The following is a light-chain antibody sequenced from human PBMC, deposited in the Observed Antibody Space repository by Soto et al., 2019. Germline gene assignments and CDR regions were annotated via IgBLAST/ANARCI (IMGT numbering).Light chain of an antibody. CDR2: AAS. CDR1: QSINSN. V-gene: IGKV3-15*01. J-gene: IGKJ5*01. CDR3: QQYTDWPIT. Sequence: MTKSLAALSVYPGDRATLSCRASQSINSNLAWYQQQPGQAPRLLIYAASTRATAVPDRFSGSGSGTDFTLTITSLQSDDFAVYFCQQYTDWPITLGQGTLLEI.